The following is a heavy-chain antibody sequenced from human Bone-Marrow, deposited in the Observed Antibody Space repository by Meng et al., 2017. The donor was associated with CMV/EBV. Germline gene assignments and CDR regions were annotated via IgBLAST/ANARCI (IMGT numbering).Heavy chain of an antibody. D-gene: IGHD2/OR15-2a*01. V-gene: IGHV5-51*01. CDR2: IYPGDSDT. CDR1: GYSFTSYW. J-gene: IGHJ4*02. CDR3: ARLGGEYYSGRGGTSGCFDY. Sequence: GESLKISCKGSGYSFTSYWIGWVRQMPGKGLEWMGIIYPGDSDTRYSASFQGQVTISADKSISTAYLQWSSLKASDTAMYYCARLGGEYYSGRGGTSGCFDYWGQGTLVTFAS.